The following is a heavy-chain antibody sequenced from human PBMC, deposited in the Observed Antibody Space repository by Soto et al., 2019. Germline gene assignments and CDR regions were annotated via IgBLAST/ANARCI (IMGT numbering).Heavy chain of an antibody. D-gene: IGHD3-10*01. J-gene: IGHJ4*02. CDR2: VYSSGTT. CDR1: GGSINSYW. CDR3: ARDIGSYAYGEGY. Sequence: SETLSLTCSVSGGSINSYWWSWIRQHAGKGLEWIGRVYSSGTTGYNPSLNSRATLSVETSKNQFSLKLSSVTAADTAVYYCARDIGSYAYGEGYWGQGIQVTVSS. V-gene: IGHV4-4*07.